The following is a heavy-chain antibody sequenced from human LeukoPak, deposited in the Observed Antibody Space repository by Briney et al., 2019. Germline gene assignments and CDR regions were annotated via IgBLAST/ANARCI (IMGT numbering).Heavy chain of an antibody. V-gene: IGHV3-30*03. CDR2: ISYDGSNK. Sequence: PGGSLRLSCAASGFTFSSYGMHWVRQAPGKGLEWVAVISYDGSNKYYADSVKGRFTISRDNSKNTLYLQMNSLRAEDTAVYYCARLYGSGSYYNGFIHDWFDPWGQGTLVTVSS. J-gene: IGHJ5*02. CDR1: GFTFSSYG. CDR3: ARLYGSGSYYNGFIHDWFDP. D-gene: IGHD3-10*01.